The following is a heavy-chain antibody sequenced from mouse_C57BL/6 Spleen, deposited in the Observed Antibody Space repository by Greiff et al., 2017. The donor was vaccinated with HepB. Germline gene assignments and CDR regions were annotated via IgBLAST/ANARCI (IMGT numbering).Heavy chain of an antibody. J-gene: IGHJ4*01. Sequence: QVQLKQSGAELVKPGASVKISCKASGYAFSSYWMNWVKQRPGKGLEWIGQIYPGDGDTNYNGKFKGKATLTADKSSSTAYMQLSSLTSEDSAVYFCARAGDPDPFYAMDYWGQGTSVTVSS. V-gene: IGHV1-80*01. CDR2: IYPGDGDT. D-gene: IGHD3-3*01. CDR3: ARAGDPDPFYAMDY. CDR1: GYAFSSYW.